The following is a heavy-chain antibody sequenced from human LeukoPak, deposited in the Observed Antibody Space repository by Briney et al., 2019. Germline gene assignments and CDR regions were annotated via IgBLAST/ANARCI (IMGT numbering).Heavy chain of an antibody. J-gene: IGHJ5*02. CDR2: IIPIFGTA. V-gene: IGHV1-69*13. CDR3: ARGDSYGYSDWFDP. D-gene: IGHD5-18*01. CDR1: EGTFSSYA. Sequence: SVKVSCKASEGTFSSYAISWVRQAPGQGLEWMGGIIPIFGTANYAQKFQGRVTITADESTSTAYMELSSLRSEDTAVYYCARGDSYGYSDWFDPWGQGTLVTVSS.